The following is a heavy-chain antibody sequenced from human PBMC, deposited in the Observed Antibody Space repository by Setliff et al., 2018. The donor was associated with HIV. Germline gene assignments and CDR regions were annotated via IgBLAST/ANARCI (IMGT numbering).Heavy chain of an antibody. CDR2: ISTTGST. V-gene: IGHV4-4*08. D-gene: IGHD3-9*01. J-gene: IGHJ6*03. CDR3: ARGHDNKYYYFYYMDV. CDR1: GGSMSTHY. Sequence: SETLSLTCTVSGGSMSTHYWSWIRQTPGKGLEWIGHISTTGSTNYNPSLKSRVIMSVDTSRNQFSLKLSSVTAADTAVYYCARGHDNKYYYFYYMDVWGKGTTVTVSS.